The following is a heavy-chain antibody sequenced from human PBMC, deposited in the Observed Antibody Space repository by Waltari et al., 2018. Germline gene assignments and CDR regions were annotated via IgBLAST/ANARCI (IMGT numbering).Heavy chain of an antibody. CDR3: TRARGSSGYYYYYMDV. J-gene: IGHJ6*03. CDR2: IRSKAYGGTT. D-gene: IGHD6-6*01. V-gene: IGHV3-49*04. CDR1: GFTFGDYA. Sequence: EVQLVESGGGLVQPGRSLRLSCTASGFTFGDYAMSWVRQAPGKGLEWVGFIRSKAYGGTTEYAASVKGRFTISRDDSKSIAYLQMNSLKTEDTAVYYCTRARGSSGYYYYYMDVWGKGTTVTVSS.